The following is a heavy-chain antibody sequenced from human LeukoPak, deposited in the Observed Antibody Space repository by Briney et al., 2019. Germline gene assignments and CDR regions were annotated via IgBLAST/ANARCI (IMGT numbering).Heavy chain of an antibody. CDR3: ARRSIAAAGTFDY. Sequence: GESLKISCKGSGYSFTSYWIGWVHQVPGKGLEWMGIIYPDDSDTTYSPSFQGQVTISADKSISTAYLQWSTLKASDTAIYYCARRSIAAAGTFDYWGQGTLVTVSS. CDR1: GYSFTSYW. V-gene: IGHV5-51*07. J-gene: IGHJ4*02. CDR2: IYPDDSDT. D-gene: IGHD6-13*01.